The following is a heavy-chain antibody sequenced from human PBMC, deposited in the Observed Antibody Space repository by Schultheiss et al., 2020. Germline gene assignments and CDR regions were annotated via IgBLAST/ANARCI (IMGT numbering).Heavy chain of an antibody. V-gene: IGHV4-30-2*01. D-gene: IGHD5-24*01. CDR3: AREGQRWLQLGFDY. CDR1: GGSISSGGYS. Sequence: SETLSLTCAVSGGSISSGGYSWSWIRQPPGKGLEWIGYIYHSGSTNYNPSLESRVTMSVDTSKNQFSLKLSSVTAADTAVYYCAREGQRWLQLGFDYWGQGTLVTVSS. CDR2: IYHSGST. J-gene: IGHJ4*02.